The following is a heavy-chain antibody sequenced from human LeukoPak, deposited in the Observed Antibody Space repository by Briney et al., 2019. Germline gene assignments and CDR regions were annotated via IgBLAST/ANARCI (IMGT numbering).Heavy chain of an antibody. CDR3: ARLLYYYGSSGYYFDY. CDR2: IYPGDSDT. J-gene: IGHJ4*02. Sequence: GESLKISCKGSGYSFTSYWIGWVRQMPGKGLEWMGIIYPGDSDTRYSPSFQGQVTISADKSISTAYLQWSSLKASDTAMHYCARLLYYYGSSGYYFDYWGQGTLVTVSS. V-gene: IGHV5-51*01. D-gene: IGHD3-22*01. CDR1: GYSFTSYW.